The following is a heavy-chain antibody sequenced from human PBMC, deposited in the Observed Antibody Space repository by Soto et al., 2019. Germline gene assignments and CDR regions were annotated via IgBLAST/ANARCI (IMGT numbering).Heavy chain of an antibody. Sequence: ASVKVSCKASGCTFTSYAMHWVRQAPGQRLEWMGWINAGNGNTKYSQKFQGRVTITRDTSASTAYMELSSLRSEDTAVYYCARVRRYCGSTSCNYYYGMDVWGQGTTVTVS. J-gene: IGHJ6*02. CDR1: GCTFTSYA. CDR2: INAGNGNT. V-gene: IGHV1-3*01. D-gene: IGHD2-2*01. CDR3: ARVRRYCGSTSCNYYYGMDV.